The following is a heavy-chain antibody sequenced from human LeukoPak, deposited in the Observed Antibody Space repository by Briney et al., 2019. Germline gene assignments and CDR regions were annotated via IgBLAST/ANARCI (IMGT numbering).Heavy chain of an antibody. V-gene: IGHV4-34*01. CDR3: ARVRVGATKGYYYYGMDV. CDR2: INHSGST. CDR1: GGSFSGYY. J-gene: IGHJ6*02. Sequence: PSETLSLTCAVYGGSFSGYYWSWMRQPPGKGLEWIGEINHSGSTNYNPSLKSRVTISVDTSKNQFSLKLSSVTAADTAVYYCARVRVGATKGYYYYGMDVWGQGTTVTVSS. D-gene: IGHD1-26*01.